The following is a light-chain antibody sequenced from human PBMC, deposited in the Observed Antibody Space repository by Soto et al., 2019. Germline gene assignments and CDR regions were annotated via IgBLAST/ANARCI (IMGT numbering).Light chain of an antibody. CDR1: SSDVGTYNL. J-gene: IGLJ3*02. CDR2: EGN. CDR3: CSYAGSSSWV. Sequence: QSALTQPASVSGSPGQSITISCTGTSSDVGTYNLVSWYQHHPGKAPKLIIYEGNKRPSGVSNRFSGSKSGNTASLTISGLQAEDETDYYCCSYAGSSSWVFGRGTKVTVL. V-gene: IGLV2-23*01.